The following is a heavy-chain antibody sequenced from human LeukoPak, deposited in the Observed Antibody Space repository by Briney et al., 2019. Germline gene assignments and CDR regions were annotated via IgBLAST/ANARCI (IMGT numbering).Heavy chain of an antibody. CDR3: AKDSAFYYIDV. V-gene: IGHV3-30*18. Sequence: PGGSLRLSCAASGFTFRDYGMHWVRQAPGKGLEWVAVISFDGINKYYADSVKGRFTISRDNSKNTLYLQMNSLKGDDTAVYYCAKDSAFYYIDVWGKGTTVIISS. D-gene: IGHD3-10*01. CDR1: GFTFRDYG. CDR2: ISFDGINK. J-gene: IGHJ6*03.